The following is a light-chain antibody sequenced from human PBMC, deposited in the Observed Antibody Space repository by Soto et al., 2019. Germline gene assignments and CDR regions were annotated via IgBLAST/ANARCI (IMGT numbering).Light chain of an antibody. V-gene: IGLV2-23*01. CDR3: CSYAGISTFVL. CDR1: SSDVGSYNL. CDR2: EGS. J-gene: IGLJ2*01. Sequence: QSALTQPASVSGSPGQSITISCTGTSSDVGSYNLVSWYQHHPGKAPNLMIYEGSKRPSGVSYRFSGSKSGNTASLTISGLQAEDEADYYCCSYAGISTFVLFGGGTKLTVL.